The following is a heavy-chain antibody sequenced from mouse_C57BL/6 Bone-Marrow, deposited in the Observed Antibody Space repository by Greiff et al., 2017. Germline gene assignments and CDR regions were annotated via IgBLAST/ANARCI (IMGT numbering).Heavy chain of an antibody. CDR2: IDPNSGGT. D-gene: IGHD2-3*01. CDR1: GYTFTSYW. Sequence: QVQLQQPGAELVKPGASVKLSCKASGYTFTSYWMHWVKQRPGRGLEWIGRIDPNSGGTKYNEKFKSKATLTVDTPSSTAYMQISSLTSEDSAGYYCAREMDYYAMDYWGQWASVTVAT. J-gene: IGHJ4*01. CDR3: AREMDYYAMDY. V-gene: IGHV1-72*01.